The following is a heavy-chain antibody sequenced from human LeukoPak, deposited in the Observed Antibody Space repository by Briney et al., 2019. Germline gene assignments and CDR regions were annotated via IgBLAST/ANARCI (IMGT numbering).Heavy chain of an antibody. V-gene: IGHV1-2*04. CDR1: GYTFTGYY. Sequence: ASVKVSCKASGYTFTGYYMHWVRQAPGQGLEWMGWINPNSGGTNYAQKFQGWVTMTRDTSISTAYMELSRLRSDDTAVYYCARGFYGYSHGPDDYWGQGTLVTVSS. D-gene: IGHD5-18*01. CDR2: INPNSGGT. CDR3: ARGFYGYSHGPDDY. J-gene: IGHJ4*02.